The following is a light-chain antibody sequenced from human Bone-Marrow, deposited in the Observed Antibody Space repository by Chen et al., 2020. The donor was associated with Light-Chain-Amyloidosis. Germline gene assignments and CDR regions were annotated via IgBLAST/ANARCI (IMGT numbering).Light chain of an antibody. CDR1: NIGSTS. Sequence: SYVLTQPSSVSVAPGQTATHACGGNNIGSTSVHWYQQTPGQAPPLVVYDDSDRPSGIPERLSGSNSGNTATLTISRVEAGDEADYYCQVWDRSSDRPVFGGGTKLTVL. CDR2: DDS. J-gene: IGLJ3*02. V-gene: IGLV3-21*02. CDR3: QVWDRSSDRPV.